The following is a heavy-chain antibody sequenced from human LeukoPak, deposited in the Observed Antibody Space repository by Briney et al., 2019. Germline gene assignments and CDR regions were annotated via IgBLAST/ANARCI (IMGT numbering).Heavy chain of an antibody. Sequence: GGSLRLSCAASGFTFSSYSMNWVRQAPGKGLEWVSSISSSSSYIYYADSVKGRFTISRDNAKNSLYLQMNSLRAEDTAVYYCAMEGDIVVVPAAIVAFDIWGQGTMVTVSS. D-gene: IGHD2-2*02. J-gene: IGHJ3*02. V-gene: IGHV3-21*01. CDR2: ISSSSSYI. CDR3: AMEGDIVVVPAAIVAFDI. CDR1: GFTFSSYS.